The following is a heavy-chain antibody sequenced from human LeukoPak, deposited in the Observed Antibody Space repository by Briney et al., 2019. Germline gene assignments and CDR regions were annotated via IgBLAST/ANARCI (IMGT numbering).Heavy chain of an antibody. CDR1: GYTFIAYY. CDR3: ARAPSRGSSWSFDY. V-gene: IGHV1-46*01. J-gene: IGHJ4*02. Sequence: ASAKVSCKASGYTFIAYYMHWVRQAPGQGLEWMGIINPSGGSTSYAQKFQGRVTMTRDMSTSTVYMELSSLRSEDTAVYYCARAPSRGSSWSFDYWGQGTLVTVSS. CDR2: INPSGGST. D-gene: IGHD6-13*01.